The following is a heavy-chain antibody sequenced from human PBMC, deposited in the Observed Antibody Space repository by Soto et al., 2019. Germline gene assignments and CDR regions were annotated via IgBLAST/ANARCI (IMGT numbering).Heavy chain of an antibody. D-gene: IGHD2-15*01. CDR3: AKDHIVVVVAAIGAFDI. CDR2: ISGSGGST. CDR1: GFTFSSYA. J-gene: IGHJ3*02. V-gene: IGHV3-23*01. Sequence: PGGSLRLSCAASGFTFSSYAMSWVRQAPGKGLEWVSAISGSGGSTYYADSVKGRFTISRDNSKNTLYLQMNSLRAEDTAVYYCAKDHIVVVVAAIGAFDIWGQGTTVTVSS.